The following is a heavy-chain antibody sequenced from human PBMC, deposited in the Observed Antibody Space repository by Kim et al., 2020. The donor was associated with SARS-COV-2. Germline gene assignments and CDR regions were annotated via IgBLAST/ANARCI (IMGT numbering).Heavy chain of an antibody. D-gene: IGHD2-2*01. CDR2: ISGSGGST. Sequence: GGSLRLSCAASGFTFSSYAMSWVRQAPGKGLEWVSAISGSGGSTYYAGSVKGRFTISRDNSKNTLYLQMNSLRAEDTAVYYCAGEYCSSTSCYGVAFDIWGQGTMVTVSS. V-gene: IGHV3-23*01. CDR3: AGEYCSSTSCYGVAFDI. CDR1: GFTFSSYA. J-gene: IGHJ3*02.